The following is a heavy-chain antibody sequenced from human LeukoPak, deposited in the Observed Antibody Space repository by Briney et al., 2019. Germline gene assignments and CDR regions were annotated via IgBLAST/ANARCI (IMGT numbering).Heavy chain of an antibody. CDR1: GYTFTGYY. J-gene: IGHJ4*02. V-gene: IGHV1-2*02. CDR3: ARLPSARLREFDY. Sequence: ASVKVSCKASGYTFTGYYMHWVRQAPGQGLEWMGWINPNSGGTNYAQKFQGRVTMTRDTSISTAYMELSRLRSDDTAVYYCARLPSARLREFDYWGQGTLVTVSS. CDR2: INPNSGGT. D-gene: IGHD1-26*01.